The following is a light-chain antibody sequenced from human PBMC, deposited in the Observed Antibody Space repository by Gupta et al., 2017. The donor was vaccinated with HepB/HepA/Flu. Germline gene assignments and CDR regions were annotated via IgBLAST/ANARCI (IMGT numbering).Light chain of an antibody. CDR2: DNN. V-gene: IGLV1-51*01. CDR1: SSNIGNNY. J-gene: IGLJ2*01. Sequence: QSVLTPPPSVSAAPGQKVTISFSGRSSNIGNNYVSWYQQLPGTAPKLLIYDNNKRPSGIPDRFSGSKSGTSATLGITGLQTGDEADYYCGTWDSSLSAVVFGGGTKLTVL. CDR3: GTWDSSLSAVV.